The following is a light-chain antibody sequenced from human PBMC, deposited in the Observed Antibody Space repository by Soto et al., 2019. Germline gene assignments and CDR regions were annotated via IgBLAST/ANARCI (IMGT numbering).Light chain of an antibody. CDR2: DVS. CDR1: SSDVGGYNY. Sequence: QSVRTQPASVSGSPGQSITISCTGTSSDVGGYNYVSWHQQHPGKAPKLTIYDVSSRPSGVSNRFSASKSGNTASLTISGLQAEDEADYYCTSYTSSGTYVFGIGTKVTVL. V-gene: IGLV2-14*01. J-gene: IGLJ1*01. CDR3: TSYTSSGTYV.